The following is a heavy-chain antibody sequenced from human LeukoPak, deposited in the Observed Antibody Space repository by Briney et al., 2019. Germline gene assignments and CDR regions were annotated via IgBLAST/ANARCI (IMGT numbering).Heavy chain of an antibody. CDR3: ARSVRGEDY. CDR2: IYHSGST. J-gene: IGHJ4*02. D-gene: IGHD3-10*01. V-gene: IGHV4-38-2*01. CDR1: GYPISSGYY. Sequence: SETLSLTCAVSGYPISSGYYWGWIRQPPGKGLEWIGSIYHSGSTYYNPSLKSRVTISVDTSKNQFSLELSSVTAADTAVYYCARSVRGEDYWGQGTLVTVSS.